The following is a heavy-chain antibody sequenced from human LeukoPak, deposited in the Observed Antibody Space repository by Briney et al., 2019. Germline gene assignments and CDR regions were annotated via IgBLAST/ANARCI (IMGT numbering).Heavy chain of an antibody. D-gene: IGHD3-10*01. CDR1: GYTFTSYY. Sequence: ASVKVSCKASGYTFTSYYMHWVRQAPGQGLEWMGIINPSGGSTSYAQKFQGRVTMTRDMSTSTVYMELSSLRSEDTAVYYCARDWVRGVIPGPEYYMDVWGKGTTVTISS. V-gene: IGHV1-46*01. CDR3: ARDWVRGVIPGPEYYMDV. CDR2: INPSGGST. J-gene: IGHJ6*03.